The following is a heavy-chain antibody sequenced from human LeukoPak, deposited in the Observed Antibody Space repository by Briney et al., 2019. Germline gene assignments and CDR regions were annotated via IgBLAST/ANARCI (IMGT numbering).Heavy chain of an antibody. CDR2: INPNSGGT. D-gene: IGHD5-18*01. CDR1: GYAFAGYF. J-gene: IGHJ4*02. CDR3: ARASRYSYADY. Sequence: ASVKVSCKASGYAFAGYFIHWVRQAPGQGLEWMGRINPNSGGTDYGQKFQGRVTMTRDTSITAAYMELSRLRSDDTAVYYCARASRYSYADYWGQGTLVTVSS. V-gene: IGHV1-2*06.